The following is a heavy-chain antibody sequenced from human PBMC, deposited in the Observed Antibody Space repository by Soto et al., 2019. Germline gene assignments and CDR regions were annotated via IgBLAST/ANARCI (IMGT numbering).Heavy chain of an antibody. J-gene: IGHJ4*02. CDR2: INPSGGST. CDR3: ARDHDSSGYYFSARYFDY. Sequence: ASVKLSFKPSGSSFTSYYMHLVRQAPGQGLEWMGIINPSGGSTSYAQKFQGRVTMTRDTSTSTVYMELSSLRSEDTAVYYCARDHDSSGYYFSARYFDYWGQGPLVTVSA. V-gene: IGHV1-46*01. D-gene: IGHD3-22*01. CDR1: GSSFTSYY.